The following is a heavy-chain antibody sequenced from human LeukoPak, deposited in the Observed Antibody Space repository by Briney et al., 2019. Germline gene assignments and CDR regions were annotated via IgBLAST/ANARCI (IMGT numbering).Heavy chain of an antibody. CDR3: ARGDSSGWGLDY. CDR2: ISSSGSTI. Sequence: GGSLRLSCAASGFTFSSYEMNWVRQAPGKGLEWVSYISSSGSTIYYADSVKGRFTISRDNAKNSLYLQMNSLRAEDTAVYYCARGDSSGWGLDYWGLGTLVTVSS. CDR1: GFTFSSYE. J-gene: IGHJ4*02. V-gene: IGHV3-48*03. D-gene: IGHD6-19*01.